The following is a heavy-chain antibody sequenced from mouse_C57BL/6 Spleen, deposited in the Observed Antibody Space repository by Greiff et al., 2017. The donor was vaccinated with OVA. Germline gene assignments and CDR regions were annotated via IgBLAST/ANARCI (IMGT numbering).Heavy chain of an antibody. CDR1: GYTFTSYG. V-gene: IGHV1-81*01. J-gene: IGHJ2*01. CDR2: IYPRSGNT. Sequence: LVESGAELARPGASVKLSCKASGYTFTSYGISWVKQRTGQGLEWIGEIYPRSGNTYYNEKFKGKATLTADKSSSTAYMELRSLTSEDSAVYFCASSPYEGYFDYWGQGTTLTVSS. D-gene: IGHD2-14*01. CDR3: ASSPYEGYFDY.